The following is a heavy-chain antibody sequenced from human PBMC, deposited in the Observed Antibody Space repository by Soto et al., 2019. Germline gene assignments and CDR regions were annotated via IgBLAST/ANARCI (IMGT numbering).Heavy chain of an antibody. Sequence: QGQLVQSGAEVKKPGASVKVSCKASGYTFTRYGISWVRQAPGQGLEWMGWICGYNGDTKYAQKFQGRVTMTIDTSTTTAFMELRSLTSDDTAVYYCAKNGQPPYYYYGLDVWGQGTTVTVSS. D-gene: IGHD2-8*01. CDR3: AKNGQPPYYYYGLDV. CDR1: GYTFTRYG. J-gene: IGHJ6*02. CDR2: ICGYNGDT. V-gene: IGHV1-18*01.